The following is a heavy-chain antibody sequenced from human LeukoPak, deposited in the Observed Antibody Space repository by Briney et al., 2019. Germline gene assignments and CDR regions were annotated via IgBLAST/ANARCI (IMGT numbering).Heavy chain of an antibody. CDR3: ARDRGTYVAY. D-gene: IGHD3-16*01. V-gene: IGHV4-59*11. Sequence: SETLSLTCTVFGDSINSHYWSWLRQPPGKGLEWMGYVYYNGRTSYNPSLKSRLAISVDTSKTQFSLHLSSVTAADTAMYYCARDRGTYVAYWGQGTLVTVSS. CDR2: VYYNGRT. J-gene: IGHJ4*02. CDR1: GDSINSHY.